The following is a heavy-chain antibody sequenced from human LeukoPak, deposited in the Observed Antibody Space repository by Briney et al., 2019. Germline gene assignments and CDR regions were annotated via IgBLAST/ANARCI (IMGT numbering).Heavy chain of an antibody. V-gene: IGHV4-34*01. CDR3: ARRSSGWYKTWFDP. J-gene: IGHJ5*02. CDR2: INHSGST. CDR1: GGSFSGYY. D-gene: IGHD6-19*01. Sequence: SETLSLTCAVYGGSFSGYYWSWIRQPPGKGLEWIGEINHSGSTNYNPSLKSRVTISVDTSKNQFSLKLSSVTAADTAVYYCARRSSGWYKTWFDPWGQGTLVTVSS.